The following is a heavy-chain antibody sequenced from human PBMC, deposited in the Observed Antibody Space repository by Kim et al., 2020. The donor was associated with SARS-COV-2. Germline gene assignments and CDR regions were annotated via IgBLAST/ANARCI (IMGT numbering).Heavy chain of an antibody. CDR2: IWYDGSNK. CDR3: ARDSSSWYGFYGMDV. J-gene: IGHJ6*02. CDR1: GFTFSSYG. D-gene: IGHD6-13*01. Sequence: GGSLRLSCAASGFTFSSYGMHWVRQAPGKGLEWVAVIWYDGSNKYYADSVKGRFTTSRDNSKNTLYLQMNSLRAEDTAVFYCARDSSSWYGFYGMDVWGQGTTVTVSS. V-gene: IGHV3-33*01.